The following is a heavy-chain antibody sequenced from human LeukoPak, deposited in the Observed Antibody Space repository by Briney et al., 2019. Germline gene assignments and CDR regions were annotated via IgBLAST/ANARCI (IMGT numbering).Heavy chain of an antibody. CDR3: ARGAWASRLAS. CDR1: CESVTIYY. D-gene: IGHD1-26*01. Sequence: ADTLSLTCAVDCESVTIYYWSWTRHPPGKGPELIGGSYESGSNEYNPSLRSRVTISMVPSKQQFSLSLSSVTAADTAVYYCARGAWASRLASWGLGTPVIVAS. CDR2: SYESGSN. V-gene: IGHV4-34*01. J-gene: IGHJ4*02.